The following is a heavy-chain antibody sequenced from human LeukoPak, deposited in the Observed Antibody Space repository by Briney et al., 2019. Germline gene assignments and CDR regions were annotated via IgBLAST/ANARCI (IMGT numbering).Heavy chain of an antibody. D-gene: IGHD1-26*01. J-gene: IGHJ3*02. Sequence: GSLRLSCAASGFTFSSYSMNWVRQAPGKGLEWVSYISSSSSTRYNADSVKGRFTISRDNAKNSLYLQMNSLRAEDTAVYYCAGDLWATWSGSYDWERGAFDIWGQGTMVTVSS. CDR2: ISSSSSTR. V-gene: IGHV3-48*01. CDR3: AGDLWATWSGSYDWERGAFDI. CDR1: GFTFSSYS.